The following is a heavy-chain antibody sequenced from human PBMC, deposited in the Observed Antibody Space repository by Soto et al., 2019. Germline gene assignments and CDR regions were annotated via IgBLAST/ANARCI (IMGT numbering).Heavy chain of an antibody. J-gene: IGHJ6*02. V-gene: IGHV1-69*13. D-gene: IGHD1-26*01. CDR2: IIPIFGTA. CDR3: ARAQGELPHTDYYYGMDV. CDR1: GGTFSSYA. Sequence: GASVKVSCKASGGTFSSYAISWVRQAPGQGLEWMGGIIPIFGTANYAQKFQGRVTITADESTSTAYMELSSLRSEDTAVYYCARAQGELPHTDYYYGMDVWGQGTTVTVSS.